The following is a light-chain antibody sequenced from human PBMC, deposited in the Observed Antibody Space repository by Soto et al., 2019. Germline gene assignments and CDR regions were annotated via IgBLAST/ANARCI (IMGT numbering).Light chain of an antibody. CDR2: GAS. CDR3: QQYNQWPPLT. CDR1: QSVGRN. Sequence: EIVRTECPATLSVAPGERATLSCRASQSVGRNLAWYQQKPGQAPRLLIYGASTRATGIPARFSGSGSGTEFTLTISSLQSEDFAMYSCQQYNQWPPLTFGGGTKVEIK. J-gene: IGKJ4*01. V-gene: IGKV3-15*01.